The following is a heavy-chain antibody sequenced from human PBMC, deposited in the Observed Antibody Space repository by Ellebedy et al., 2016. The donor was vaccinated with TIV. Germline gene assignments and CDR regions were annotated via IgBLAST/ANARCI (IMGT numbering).Heavy chain of an antibody. CDR1: GFTFSSYA. CDR3: ATRRDGGSYKGFYGMDV. V-gene: IGHV3-23*01. CDR2: ISDSGGRS. J-gene: IGHJ6*02. D-gene: IGHD1-26*01. Sequence: GGSLRLSCAASGFTFSSYAMNWVRQAPGKGLKWVSTISDSGGRSYYADSVKGRFTISRDNSKNTLSLQMNSLRAEDTAVYYCATRRDGGSYKGFYGMDVWGQGTTVTVSS.